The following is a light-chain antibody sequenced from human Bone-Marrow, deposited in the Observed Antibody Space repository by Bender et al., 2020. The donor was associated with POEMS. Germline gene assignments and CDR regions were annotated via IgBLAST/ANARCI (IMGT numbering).Light chain of an antibody. V-gene: IGLV2-23*01. CDR2: EDN. Sequence: QSALTQPASVSGSPGQSITISCTGTRSDVGSHNLVSWYQHHPGRAPKIIIYEDNKRPSGVSDRFSASKSGNTASLTVSGLQADDEANYYCCSYAGSDNFVIFGGGTHLTVL. CDR1: RSDVGSHNL. CDR3: CSYAGSDNFVI. J-gene: IGLJ2*01.